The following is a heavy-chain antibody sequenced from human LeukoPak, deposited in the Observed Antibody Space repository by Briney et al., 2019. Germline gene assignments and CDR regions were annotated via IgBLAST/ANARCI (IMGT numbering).Heavy chain of an antibody. CDR3: ARGGEAWDSSGNFDY. D-gene: IGHD3-22*01. V-gene: IGHV4-34*01. CDR2: INHSGST. Sequence: SSETLSLTCAVYGGSFSGYYWSWIRRPPGKGLEWIGEINHSGSTNYNPSLKSRVTISVDTPKNQLSLKLSSVTAADTAVYYCARGGEAWDSSGNFDYWGQGTLVTVSS. CDR1: GGSFSGYY. J-gene: IGHJ4*02.